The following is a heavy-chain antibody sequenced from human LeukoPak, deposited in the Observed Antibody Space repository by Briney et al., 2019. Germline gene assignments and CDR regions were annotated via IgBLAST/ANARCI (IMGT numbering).Heavy chain of an antibody. CDR3: ARGNTYYLDTSWWFDP. D-gene: IGHD3-22*01. CDR2: ISSSGNTA. V-gene: IGHV3-48*03. Sequence: NPGGSLRLSCAASGFTFKTFEMNWVRQAPGKGPEWLSYISSSGNTAYYADSVKGRFTISRDNSKNSLFLQMNSLRAEDTAVYYCARGNTYYLDTSWWFDPWGQGTLVTVSS. J-gene: IGHJ5*02. CDR1: GFTFKTFE.